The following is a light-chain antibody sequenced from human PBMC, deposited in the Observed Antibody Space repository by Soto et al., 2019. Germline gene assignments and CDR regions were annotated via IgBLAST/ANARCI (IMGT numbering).Light chain of an antibody. CDR1: QNIVTF. CDR2: ATS. V-gene: IGKV1-39*01. CDR3: QQYNNWPRAT. J-gene: IGKJ4*01. Sequence: DVQMTQSLSSLSASVGDRVTITCRVSQNIVTFLHWYQQKPGRAPKLLIYATSSLQSGVPSRFSGSGSGTEFTLTISSLQSEDSAIYYCQQYNNWPRATFGGGTKVDIK.